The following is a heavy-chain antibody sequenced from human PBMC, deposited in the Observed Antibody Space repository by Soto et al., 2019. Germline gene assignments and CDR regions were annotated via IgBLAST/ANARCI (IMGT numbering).Heavy chain of an antibody. D-gene: IGHD6-19*01. V-gene: IGHV1-18*01. CDR3: ARYRLYNSGLWGGDYFGD. Sequence: QVQLVQSGAEVKKPGASVKVSCKASGYTFTSYGISWVRQAPGQGLEWMGWISRYDGDTNYAQRLQGRVTMTTDTSTGTAYMELRSLRSDDTAVYYCARYRLYNSGLWGGDYFGDWGQGSLVTVPS. CDR1: GYTFTSYG. J-gene: IGHJ4*02. CDR2: ISRYDGDT.